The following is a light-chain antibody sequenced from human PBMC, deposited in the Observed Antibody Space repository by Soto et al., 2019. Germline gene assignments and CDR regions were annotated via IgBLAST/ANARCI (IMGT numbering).Light chain of an antibody. Sequence: EIVLTQSPGTLSLSPGERAALSCRASQSVSTNLAWYQQKPGQPPRLLIYFASTRATAVPARFSGSGSGTEFTLTISSLQSEDFAVYYCQQYNDWPRTFGQGTKVDIK. J-gene: IGKJ1*01. V-gene: IGKV3-15*01. CDR1: QSVSTN. CDR2: FAS. CDR3: QQYNDWPRT.